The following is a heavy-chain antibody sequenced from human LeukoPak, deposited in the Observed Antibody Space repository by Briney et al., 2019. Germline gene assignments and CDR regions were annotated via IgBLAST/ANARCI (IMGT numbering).Heavy chain of an antibody. J-gene: IGHJ6*03. V-gene: IGHV4-34*01. CDR2: IDYSGST. D-gene: IGHD5-24*01. Sequence: SETLSLTCVVYGGSFRGYYWSWVRQSPGKGLEWIAKIDYSGSTNYNPSLKDRVTASVDTSKNQFSLKLNSVTAADTAVYYCARERKATITLTVPLSRPKRGGCMDVWGKGTTVTVSS. CDR1: GGSFRGYY. CDR3: ARERKATITLTVPLSRPKRGGCMDV.